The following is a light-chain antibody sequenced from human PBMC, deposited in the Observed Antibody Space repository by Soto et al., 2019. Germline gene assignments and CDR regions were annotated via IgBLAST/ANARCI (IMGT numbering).Light chain of an antibody. CDR1: LTVTNNY. Sequence: EIVLTQSPGTLSLSPGERATLSCRASLTVTNNYLAWYQQKAGQAPRLVIYDASTRATGIPDRFSASGSGTDFTLTISRLEPEDFAVYFCQQYASAPLTFGQGTKVDI. J-gene: IGKJ1*01. CDR3: QQYASAPLT. V-gene: IGKV3-20*01. CDR2: DAS.